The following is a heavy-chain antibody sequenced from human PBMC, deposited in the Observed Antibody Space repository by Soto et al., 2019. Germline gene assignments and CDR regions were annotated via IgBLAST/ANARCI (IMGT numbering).Heavy chain of an antibody. V-gene: IGHV1-69*01. CDR3: ARERSAAGTDGVDY. CDR2: IIPIFGTA. J-gene: IGHJ4*02. Sequence: QVQLVQSGAEVKKPGSSVKVSCKASGGTFSSYAISWVRQAPGQGLEWMGGIIPIFGTANYAQKFQGRVTITADESTSTAYMALSSLRSEDTAVYSWARERSAAGTDGVDYWGQGTMVTVSS. CDR1: GGTFSSYA. D-gene: IGHD6-13*01.